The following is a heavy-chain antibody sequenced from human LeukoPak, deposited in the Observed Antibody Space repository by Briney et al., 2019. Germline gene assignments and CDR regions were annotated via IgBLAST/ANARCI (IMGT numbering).Heavy chain of an antibody. Sequence: PGGSLRLSCAASGFTFSSYGMHGVRQAPGKGLEWGAGISYDGSNKYYADSVKGRFTIYRDNSKNTLYLQMNSLRAEDTAVYYCAKDGDIVVVVADTYYFDYWSQGTLVTVSS. D-gene: IGHD2-15*01. CDR2: ISYDGSNK. J-gene: IGHJ4*02. CDR1: GFTFSSYG. V-gene: IGHV3-30*18. CDR3: AKDGDIVVVVADTYYFDY.